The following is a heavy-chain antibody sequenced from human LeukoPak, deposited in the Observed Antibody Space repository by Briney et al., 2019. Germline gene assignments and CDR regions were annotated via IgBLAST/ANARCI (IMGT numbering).Heavy chain of an antibody. CDR3: ARAMSREALDY. Sequence: GGSLRLSCAGSGFTFGDYAVSWFRKGPGKGLEWVAHIRSKTYGGTADYAASVKGRVSISRDDSKGIAYLQMDSLKSEDTAVYYCARAMSREALDYWGQGTQVTVSS. V-gene: IGHV3-49*03. CDR1: GFTFGDYA. CDR2: IRSKTYGGTA. D-gene: IGHD1-26*01. J-gene: IGHJ4*02.